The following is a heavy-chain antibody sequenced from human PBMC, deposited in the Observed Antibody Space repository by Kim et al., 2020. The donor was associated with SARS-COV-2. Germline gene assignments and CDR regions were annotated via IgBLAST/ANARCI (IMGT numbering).Heavy chain of an antibody. V-gene: IGHV3-21*01. D-gene: IGHD6-13*01. CDR1: GFTFDTYT. CDR3: ARSLQLGPYTMDV. Sequence: GGSLRLSCAASGFTFDTYTMNWVRQAPGKGLEWVSSISSSSTYIYYADSLRGRFTISRDNAKTSLYLQMNSLRAEDTAVYYCARSLQLGPYTMDVWGQGT. CDR2: ISSSSTYI. J-gene: IGHJ6*02.